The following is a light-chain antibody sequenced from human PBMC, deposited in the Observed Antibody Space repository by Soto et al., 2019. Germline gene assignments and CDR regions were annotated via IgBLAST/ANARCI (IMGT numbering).Light chain of an antibody. CDR2: AAS. Sequence: EIVLTQSPGTLSLSPGDRATLSCRASQSLTNNYLAWYQQKPGQAPRLLLYAASSRATGIPDRFSGSGSETDFSLTISRLEPEDFAVDYCQQYGSSRPVTFGGGTNVEIK. CDR3: QQYGSSRPVT. CDR1: QSLTNNY. V-gene: IGKV3-20*01. J-gene: IGKJ4*01.